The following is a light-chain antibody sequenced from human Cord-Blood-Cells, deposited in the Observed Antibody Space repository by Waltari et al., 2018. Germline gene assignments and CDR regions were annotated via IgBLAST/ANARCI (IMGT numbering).Light chain of an antibody. CDR3: NSRDSSGNHVV. CDR1: SLRSYF. Sequence: DPAVSVALGQTGRITCQGDSLRSYFASWYQQKPGQAPVLVIYGKNNRPSGIPDRFSGSSSGNTASLTITGAQAEDEADYYCNSRDSSGNHVVFGGGTKLTVL. CDR2: GKN. J-gene: IGLJ2*01. V-gene: IGLV3-19*01.